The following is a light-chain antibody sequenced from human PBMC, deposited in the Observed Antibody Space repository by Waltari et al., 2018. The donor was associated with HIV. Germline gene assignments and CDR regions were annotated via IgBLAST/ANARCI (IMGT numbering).Light chain of an antibody. CDR2: TAS. CDR1: QNIRNF. CDR3: QQSYSIPYT. J-gene: IGKJ2*01. V-gene: IGKV1-39*01. Sequence: DIQMTQSPSSLSASVGDRVTIVCRASQNIRNFLNWYQQKPGKAPQLLLYTASTLQGGVPSRFDGSGSVTDFILTISSLQPEDFATYFCQQSYSIPYTFGQRTTLEI.